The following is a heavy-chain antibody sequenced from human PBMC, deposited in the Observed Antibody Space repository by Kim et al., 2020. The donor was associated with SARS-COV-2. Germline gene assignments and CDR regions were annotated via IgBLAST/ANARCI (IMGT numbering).Heavy chain of an antibody. V-gene: IGHV5-51*01. CDR2: IYPGDSDT. D-gene: IGHD6-13*01. CDR1: GYSFTSYW. CDR3: ARLEQQLVYGMDV. J-gene: IGHJ6*02. Sequence: GESLKISCKGSGYSFTSYWIGRVRQMPGKGLEWMGIIYPGDSDTRYSPSFQGQVTNSADQSNSTASLQWSSLKASETAMYYCARLEQQLVYGMDVWGQGTTVTVSS.